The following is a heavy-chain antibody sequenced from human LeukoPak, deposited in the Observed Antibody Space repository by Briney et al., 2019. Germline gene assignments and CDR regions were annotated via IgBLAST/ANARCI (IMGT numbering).Heavy chain of an antibody. CDR1: GFIFSSYG. V-gene: IGHV3-23*01. CDR3: AKDPGGYSGYDPFDY. D-gene: IGHD5-12*01. CDR2: ISGSGGST. Sequence: GGTLRLSCAASGFIFSSYGMSWVRQAPGKGLEWVSAISGSGGSTYYADSVKGRFTISRDNSKNTLYLQMNSLRAEDTAVYYCAKDPGGYSGYDPFDYWGQGTLVTVSS. J-gene: IGHJ4*02.